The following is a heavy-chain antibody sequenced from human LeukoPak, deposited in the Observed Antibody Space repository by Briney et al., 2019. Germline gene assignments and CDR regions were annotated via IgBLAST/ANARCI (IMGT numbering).Heavy chain of an antibody. Sequence: ASVKVSCKASGYTFTSYGISWVRQAPGQGLEWMGWISAYNGNTNYAQKLQGRVTMTTDTSTSTAYMELRSLRSDDTAVYYCASSTLHEQGIAVAGVLPHAFDIWGQGTMVTVSS. CDR1: GYTFTSYG. D-gene: IGHD6-19*01. CDR3: ASSTLHEQGIAVAGVLPHAFDI. J-gene: IGHJ3*02. CDR2: ISAYNGNT. V-gene: IGHV1-18*01.